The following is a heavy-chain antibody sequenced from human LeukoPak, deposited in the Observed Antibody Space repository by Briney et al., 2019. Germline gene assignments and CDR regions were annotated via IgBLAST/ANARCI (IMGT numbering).Heavy chain of an antibody. Sequence: GGSLRLSCAASGFTFSDYYMSWIRQAPGKGLEWVSYISSSGSYTNHADSVKGRFTISRDNAKNSLYLQMNSLRAEDTAVYFCARVFGYNYGYYFDYWGQGTQVTVSS. CDR3: ARVFGYNYGYYFDY. D-gene: IGHD5-18*01. V-gene: IGHV3-11*05. CDR1: GFTFSDYY. CDR2: ISSSGSYT. J-gene: IGHJ4*02.